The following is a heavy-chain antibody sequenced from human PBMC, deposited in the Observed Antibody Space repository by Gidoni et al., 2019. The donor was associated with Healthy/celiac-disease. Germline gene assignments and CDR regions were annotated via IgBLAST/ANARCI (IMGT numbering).Heavy chain of an antibody. D-gene: IGHD3-22*01. V-gene: IGHV3-30-3*01. Sequence: QVQLVESGGGVVPPGRSLRLSCAASGFTFSSYAMHWVRQAPGKGLEWVAVISYDGSNKYYADSVKGRFTISRDNSKNTLYLQMNSLRAEDTAVYYCARDSYYYDSSGYYYPVHYYYYGMDVWGQGTTVTVSS. CDR3: ARDSYYYDSSGYYYPVHYYYYGMDV. CDR1: GFTFSSYA. J-gene: IGHJ6*02. CDR2: ISYDGSNK.